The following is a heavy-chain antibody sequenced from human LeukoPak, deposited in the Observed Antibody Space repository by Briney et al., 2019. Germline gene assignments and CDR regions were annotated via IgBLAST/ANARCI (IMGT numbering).Heavy chain of an antibody. V-gene: IGHV1-69*05. CDR2: IIPIFGTA. Sequence: SVKVSCKASGGTFSSYAISWVRQAPGQGLEWMGRIIPIFGTANYAQKFQGRVTITTDESTSTAYMELSSLRSEDTAVYYRARGDDYYDSSGYYAFDIWGQGTMVTVSS. CDR3: ARGDDYYDSSGYYAFDI. D-gene: IGHD3-22*01. J-gene: IGHJ3*02. CDR1: GGTFSSYA.